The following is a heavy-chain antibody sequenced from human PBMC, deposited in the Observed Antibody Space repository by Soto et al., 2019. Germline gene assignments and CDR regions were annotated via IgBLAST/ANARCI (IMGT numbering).Heavy chain of an antibody. J-gene: IGHJ5*02. Sequence: GGSLRLSCAASGFTFSSYGMHWVRQAPGKGLEWVAVISYDGSNKYYADSVKGRFTISRDNSKNTLYLQMNSLRAEDTAVYYCAKDHLEFGSSWYPHWFDPWGQGT. CDR1: GFTFSSYG. CDR3: AKDHLEFGSSWYPHWFDP. D-gene: IGHD6-13*01. V-gene: IGHV3-30*18. CDR2: ISYDGSNK.